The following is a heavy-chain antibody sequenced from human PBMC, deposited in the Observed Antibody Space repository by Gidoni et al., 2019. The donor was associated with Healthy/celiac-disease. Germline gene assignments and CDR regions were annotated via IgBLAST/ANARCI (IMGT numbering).Heavy chain of an antibody. Sequence: QVQLQQWGAELLKPSETLSLTCAVYGGSFSGYYWSWIRQPPGKGLEWIGEINHSGSTNYNPSLKSRVTISVDTSKNQFSLKLSSVTAADTAVYYCARGRGYCSSTSCYESYYMDVWGKGTTVTVSS. D-gene: IGHD2-2*01. V-gene: IGHV4-34*01. CDR2: INHSGST. J-gene: IGHJ6*03. CDR1: GGSFSGYY. CDR3: ARGRGYCSSTSCYESYYMDV.